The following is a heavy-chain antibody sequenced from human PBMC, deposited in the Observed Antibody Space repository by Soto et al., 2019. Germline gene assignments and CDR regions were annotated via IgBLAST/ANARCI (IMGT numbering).Heavy chain of an antibody. J-gene: IGHJ3*02. D-gene: IGHD5-12*01. V-gene: IGHV3-11*06. CDR1: GFTFSDYY. CDR3: ARREMATIDAFDI. CDR2: ISSSSSYT. Sequence: PGGSLRLSCAASGFTFSDYYMSWIRQAPGKGLEWVSYISSSSSYTNYADSVKGRLTISRDNAKNTLYLQMNSLRAEDTAVYYCARREMATIDAFDIWGQGTMVTVSS.